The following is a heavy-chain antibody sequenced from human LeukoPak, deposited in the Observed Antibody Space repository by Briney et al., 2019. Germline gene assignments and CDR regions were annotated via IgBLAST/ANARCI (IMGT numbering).Heavy chain of an antibody. CDR3: ARAGGIAALPGAFDI. V-gene: IGHV3-7*01. CDR1: GFTFSSYA. CDR2: IKQDGSEK. D-gene: IGHD6-6*01. Sequence: AGGSLRLSCAASGFTFSSYAMSWVRQAPGKGLEWVANIKQDGSEKYYVDSVKGRFTISRDNAKNSLYLQMNSLRAEDTAVYYCARAGGIAALPGAFDIWGQGTMVTVSS. J-gene: IGHJ3*02.